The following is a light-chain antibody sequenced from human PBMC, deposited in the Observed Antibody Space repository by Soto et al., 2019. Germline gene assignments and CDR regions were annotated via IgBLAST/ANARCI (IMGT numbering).Light chain of an antibody. CDR1: GSDVGAYDY. CDR3: SSYTTMSTKV. CDR2: EVI. Sequence: QAVVTQPASVSGSPGQSITISCTGTGSDVGAYDYVSWYQQHPGKPPKLIIFEVINRPSGVSSRFSGSRSGNTASLTISGLQAEDEADYYCSSYTTMSTKVFGTGTKVTVL. V-gene: IGLV2-14*01. J-gene: IGLJ1*01.